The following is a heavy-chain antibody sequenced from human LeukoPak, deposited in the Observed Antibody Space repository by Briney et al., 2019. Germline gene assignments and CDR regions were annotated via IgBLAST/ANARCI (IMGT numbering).Heavy chain of an antibody. Sequence: GGSLRLSCAASGFTFSSYGMHWVGQAPGKGLEWVGLIRYDVSNKYYADSVKDRFTISRDNSKNTLYLQMNSLRAEDTAVYYCAKEGYYDILTGYYDPYYFDYWGQGTLVTVSS. CDR3: AKEGYYDILTGYYDPYYFDY. J-gene: IGHJ4*02. CDR1: GFTFSSYG. D-gene: IGHD3-9*01. CDR2: IRYDVSNK. V-gene: IGHV3-30*02.